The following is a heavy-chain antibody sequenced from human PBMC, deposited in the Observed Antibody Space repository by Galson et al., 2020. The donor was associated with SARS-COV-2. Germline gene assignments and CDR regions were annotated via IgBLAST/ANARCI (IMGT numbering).Heavy chain of an antibody. V-gene: IGHV3-49*03. D-gene: IGHD3-3*01. CDR3: TRDDFWSGYYPDY. Sequence: SLRLSCTASGFTFGAYAMSWFRQAPGKGLEWVGCIRSKAYGGTTEYAESVKGRFTISRDDSKSIAYLQMNSLKTEDTAVYYCTRDDFWSGYYPDYWGQGTLVTVSS. CDR2: IRSKAYGGTT. J-gene: IGHJ4*02. CDR1: GFTFGAYA.